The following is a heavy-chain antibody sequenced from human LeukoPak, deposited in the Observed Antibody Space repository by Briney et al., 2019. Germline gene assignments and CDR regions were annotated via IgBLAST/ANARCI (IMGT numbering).Heavy chain of an antibody. V-gene: IGHV3-15*07. J-gene: IGHJ5*02. CDR3: ATGFYDST. CDR1: GFTFTNAW. Sequence: GGSLRLSCATSGFTFTNAWMNWVRQAPGKGLEWVGRIRSNSDGGTIDYAAPVKGRFTLSRDDSKNTLYLQMNSLQTEDTAVYYCATGFYDSTWGQGTLVTVSS. D-gene: IGHD3-22*01. CDR2: IRSNSDGGTI.